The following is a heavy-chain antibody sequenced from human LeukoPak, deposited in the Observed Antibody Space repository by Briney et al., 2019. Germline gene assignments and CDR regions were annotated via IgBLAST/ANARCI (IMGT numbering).Heavy chain of an antibody. Sequence: SGGSLRLSCAASGVTVGNNYMNWVRQAPGKGLEWVSLIYSGGTTHYADSVKGRFTISRDNSKNTLYLRMNNLRVDDTAVYYCARDPPAVATNTYGWGQGTLVTVSA. CDR2: IYSGGTT. D-gene: IGHD6-13*01. CDR3: ARDPPAVATNTYG. CDR1: GVTVGNNY. V-gene: IGHV3-66*01. J-gene: IGHJ4*02.